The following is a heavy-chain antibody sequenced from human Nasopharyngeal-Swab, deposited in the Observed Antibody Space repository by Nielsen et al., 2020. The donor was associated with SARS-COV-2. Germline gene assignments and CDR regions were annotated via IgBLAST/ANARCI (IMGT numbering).Heavy chain of an antibody. V-gene: IGHV4-39*01. CDR3: ARHVSSSWYAAVAGIRAFDY. Sequence: WIRQPPGKGLEWIGSIYYSGSTYYNPSLKSRVTISVDTSENRFSLKLSSVTAADTAVYYCARHVSSSWYAAVAGIRAFDYWGQGTLVTVSS. D-gene: IGHD6-13*01. J-gene: IGHJ4*02. CDR2: IYYSGST.